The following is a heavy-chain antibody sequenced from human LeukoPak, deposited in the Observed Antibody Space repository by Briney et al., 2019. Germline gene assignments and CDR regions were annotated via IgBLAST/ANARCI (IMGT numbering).Heavy chain of an antibody. CDR1: GYSIGSDFY. V-gene: IGHV4-38-2*02. Sequence: SETLSLTCIVSGYSIGSDFYWGWIRQPPGKGLEWIASIYRSGNTYSNSSLKSRVRMSIDTSKNHFSLRLTSVTAADTAVYYCARLSVASPSDAWGPGTLVTVSS. J-gene: IGHJ5*02. CDR3: ARLSVASPSDA. CDR2: IYRSGNT. D-gene: IGHD5/OR15-5a*01.